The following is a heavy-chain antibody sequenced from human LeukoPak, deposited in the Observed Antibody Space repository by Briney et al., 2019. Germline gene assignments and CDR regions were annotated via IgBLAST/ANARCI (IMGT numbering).Heavy chain of an antibody. V-gene: IGHV3-48*02. Sequence: GGSLRPSRAASVVTFTTYSITWVRQSPGKGLEWVAYISSRSSATYSADSPKGRFTISRDNAKNSLYLQMNSLRDEDAAVYYCARRAGDPQRFDPWGQGTLVTVSS. CDR3: ARRAGDPQRFDP. J-gene: IGHJ5*02. CDR1: VVTFTTYS. CDR2: ISSRSSAT. D-gene: IGHD4-17*01.